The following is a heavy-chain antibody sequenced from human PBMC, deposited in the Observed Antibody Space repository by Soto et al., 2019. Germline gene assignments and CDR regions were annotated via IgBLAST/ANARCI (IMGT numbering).Heavy chain of an antibody. J-gene: IGHJ4*02. Sequence: QVQLVQSGAEVKKPGSSVKVSCKASGGTFSSYTISWVRQAPGQGLEWMGRIIPILGIANYAQKFQGRVTITADKSTSTAYMELSSLRSEDTAVYYCARDAIWGTAMVPVDYWGQGTLVTVSS. D-gene: IGHD5-18*01. CDR1: GGTFSSYT. V-gene: IGHV1-69*08. CDR3: ARDAIWGTAMVPVDY. CDR2: IIPILGIA.